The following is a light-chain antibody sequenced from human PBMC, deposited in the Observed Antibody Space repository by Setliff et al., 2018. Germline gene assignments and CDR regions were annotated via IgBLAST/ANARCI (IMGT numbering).Light chain of an antibody. Sequence: QSALAQPPSASGSPGQSVTISCTGTGGLVGGYNYVSWYQQHPGKAPRLIIYEVTKRPSGVPDRFSGSNSGNTASLTVSGLQAADEADYYCTSHAGSDRAVFGGGSKVTGL. CDR2: EVT. J-gene: IGLJ3*02. CDR1: GGLVGGYNY. V-gene: IGLV2-8*01. CDR3: TSHAGSDRAV.